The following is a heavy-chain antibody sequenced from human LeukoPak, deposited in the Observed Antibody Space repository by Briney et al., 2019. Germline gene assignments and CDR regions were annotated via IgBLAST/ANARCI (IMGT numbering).Heavy chain of an antibody. CDR1: GFTFSSYA. V-gene: IGHV3-64D*09. D-gene: IGHD3-22*01. CDR2: ISSNGGST. J-gene: IGHJ1*01. CDR3: VKGQRYYDSSGYYSIEYFQH. Sequence: GGSLRLSCSASGFTFSSYAMHWVRQAPGNGLEYVSAISSNGGSTYYADSVKGRFTISRDNSKNTLYLQMSSLRAEDTAVYYCVKGQRYYDSSGYYSIEYFQHWGQGTLVTVSS.